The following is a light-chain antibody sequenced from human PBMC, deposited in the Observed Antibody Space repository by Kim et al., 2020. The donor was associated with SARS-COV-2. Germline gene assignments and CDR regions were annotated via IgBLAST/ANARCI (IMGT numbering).Light chain of an antibody. CDR3: QQYNNWPYT. J-gene: IGKJ2*01. V-gene: IGKV3-15*01. CDR1: QSVSTN. CDR2: GAS. Sequence: SVSQGERATLSCRASQSVSTNLAWYQQKPGQAPRLLIYGASTRATGIPARFSGSGSGTEFTLTIGSLQSEDFAIYYCQQYNNWPYTFGQGTKLEI.